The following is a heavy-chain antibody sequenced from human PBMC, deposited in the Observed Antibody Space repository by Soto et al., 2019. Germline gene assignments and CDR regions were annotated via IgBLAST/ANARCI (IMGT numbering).Heavy chain of an antibody. Sequence: EVQLVESGGGLVQPGGSLRLSCAASGFTFSSYAMHWVRQAPGKGLGYVSAISSNGGSTYYANSVKGRFTISRDNSKNTLYLQMGSLRAEDMAVYYCAREGGSYYFDYWGQGTLVTVSS. V-gene: IGHV3-64*01. CDR1: GFTFSSYA. D-gene: IGHD1-26*01. J-gene: IGHJ4*02. CDR3: AREGGSYYFDY. CDR2: ISSNGGST.